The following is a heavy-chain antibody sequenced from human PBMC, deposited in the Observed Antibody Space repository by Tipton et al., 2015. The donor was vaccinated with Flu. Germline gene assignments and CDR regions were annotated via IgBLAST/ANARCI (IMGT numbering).Heavy chain of an antibody. CDR3: ARDGPSGKYTD. CDR1: GGSITRTNYY. Sequence: TLSLTCTVSGGSITRTNYYWSWIRQPAGEGLEWIERIYTTGSTNYNPSLENRLTISIDTSRNQVSLNVTSVTAADTARYYCARDGPSGKYTDWGQGSLVTVSS. J-gene: IGHJ4*02. V-gene: IGHV4-61*02. D-gene: IGHD1-26*01. CDR2: IYTTGST.